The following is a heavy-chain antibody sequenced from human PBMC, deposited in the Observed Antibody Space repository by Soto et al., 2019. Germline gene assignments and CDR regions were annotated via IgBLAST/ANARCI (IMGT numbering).Heavy chain of an antibody. CDR3: ARGPYVYDYVWGSYRIGYYFDY. CDR2: INHSGST. CDR1: GGSFSGYY. Sequence: SETLSLTCAVYGGSFSGYYWSWIRQPPGKGLEWIGEINHSGSTNYNPSLKSRVTISVDTSKNQFSLKLSSVAAADTAVYYCARGPYVYDYVWGSYRIGYYFDYWGQGTLVTVSS. J-gene: IGHJ4*02. D-gene: IGHD3-16*02. V-gene: IGHV4-34*01.